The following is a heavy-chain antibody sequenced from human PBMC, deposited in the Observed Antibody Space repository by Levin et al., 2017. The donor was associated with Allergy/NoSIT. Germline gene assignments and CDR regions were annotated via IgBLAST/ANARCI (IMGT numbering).Heavy chain of an antibody. D-gene: IGHD2-15*01. CDR1: GFTVSNNY. V-gene: IGHV3-53*01. J-gene: IGHJ4*02. Sequence: LSLTCAASGFTVSNNYMTWVRQAPGKGLEWVAVIHYDGATYYADSVKGRSTISRDNSENTVFLQMNSLRTEDTAMYYCAKGGQDLHYWGQGTLVTVSS. CDR2: IHYDGAT. CDR3: AKGGQDLHY.